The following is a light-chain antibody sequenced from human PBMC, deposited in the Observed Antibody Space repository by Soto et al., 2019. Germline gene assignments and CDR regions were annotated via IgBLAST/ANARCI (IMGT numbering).Light chain of an antibody. J-gene: IGLJ2*01. V-gene: IGLV1-40*01. CDR3: QSYDSSLSGSV. CDR1: SSNIGGGYD. Sequence: QSVLTQPPSVSGAPGQRVTISCTGSSSNIGGGYDVHLYQQLPGTAPKLLIYGNSNRPSGVPDRFSGSKSGTSASLAITGLQAEDEADYYCQSYDSSLSGSVFGGGTKLTVL. CDR2: GNS.